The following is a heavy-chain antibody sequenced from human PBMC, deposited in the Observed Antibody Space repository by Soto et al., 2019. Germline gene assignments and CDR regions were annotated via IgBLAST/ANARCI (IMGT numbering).Heavy chain of an antibody. CDR3: TRTDYDFWSGYQNWFDP. D-gene: IGHD3-3*01. CDR2: IRSKANSYAT. CDR1: GFTFSGSA. V-gene: IGHV3-73*01. J-gene: IGHJ5*02. Sequence: GGSLRLSCAASGFTFSGSAMHWVRQASGKGLEWVGRIRSKANSYATAYAASVKGRFTISRDDSKNTAYLQMNSLKTEDTAVYYCTRTDYDFWSGYQNWFDPWGQGTLVTVSS.